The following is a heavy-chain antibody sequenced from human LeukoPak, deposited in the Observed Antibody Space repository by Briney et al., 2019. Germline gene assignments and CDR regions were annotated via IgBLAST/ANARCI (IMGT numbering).Heavy chain of an antibody. Sequence: GGSLRLSCAVSGFRLSTYWMSWVRQAPGKGLEWLTNIKQDGSEKYYVDSVKGRFTISRDNAKNSLYLQMNSLRTEDTAVYYCARGGVSAALDVWGKGTTVTVSS. CDR2: IKQDGSEK. CDR1: GFRLSTYW. CDR3: ARGGVSAALDV. J-gene: IGHJ6*04. D-gene: IGHD2-2*01. V-gene: IGHV3-7*01.